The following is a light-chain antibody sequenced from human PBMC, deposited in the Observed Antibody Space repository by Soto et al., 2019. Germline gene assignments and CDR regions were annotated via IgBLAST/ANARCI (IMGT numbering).Light chain of an antibody. V-gene: IGKV1-5*01. J-gene: IGKJ2*01. CDR3: QQYHSYPYT. Sequence: DIHLTQSPSTLSAFVRDRVTISCRARQSISGRFAWYQQKAGRAPNLLIYDASTLETGVPLRFSGSGSGTEFTLTISGLQPDDFATYYCQQYHSYPYTFGQGTKLEIK. CDR1: QSISGR. CDR2: DAS.